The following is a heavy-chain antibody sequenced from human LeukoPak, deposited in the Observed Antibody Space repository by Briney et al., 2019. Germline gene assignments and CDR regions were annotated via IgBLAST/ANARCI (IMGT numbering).Heavy chain of an antibody. V-gene: IGHV1-2*06. CDR2: INPNSGGT. CDR1: GYTFTGYY. CDR3: ARVYSSSPTHYYYYGMDV. J-gene: IGHJ6*02. D-gene: IGHD6-6*01. Sequence: ASVKVSCKASGYTFTGYYMHWARQAPGQGLEWMGRINPNSGGTNYAQKFQGRVTMTRDTSISTAYMELSRLRSDDTAVYYCARVYSSSPTHYYYYGMDVWGQGTTVTVSS.